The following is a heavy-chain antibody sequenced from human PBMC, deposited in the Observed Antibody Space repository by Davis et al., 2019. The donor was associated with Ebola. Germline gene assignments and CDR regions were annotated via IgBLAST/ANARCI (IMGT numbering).Heavy chain of an antibody. CDR2: ISSSSSYT. J-gene: IGHJ4*02. CDR1: GFTFSDYY. D-gene: IGHD2-15*01. V-gene: IGHV3-11*06. Sequence: GESLKISCAASGFTFSDYYMSWIRQAPGKGLEWVSYISSSSSYTNYADSVKGRFTISRDNAKNSLYLQMNSLRAEDTAVYYCARSIVVVAADYFDCWGQGTLVTVSS. CDR3: ARSIVVVAADYFDC.